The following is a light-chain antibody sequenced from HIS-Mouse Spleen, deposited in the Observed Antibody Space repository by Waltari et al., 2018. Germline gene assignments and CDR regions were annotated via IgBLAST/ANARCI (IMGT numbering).Light chain of an antibody. CDR3: YATDSSGNHRV. V-gene: IGLV3-10*01. CDR1: ALPKKY. J-gene: IGLJ2*01. CDR2: EDR. Sequence: SYELTQPPSVSVSPGQTARITCSGDALPKKYAYWYQQKSGQAPVLVIYEDRKRHSWMPERFSGSSSGTMATLTISGAQVEDEADYYCYATDSSGNHRVFGGGTKLTVL.